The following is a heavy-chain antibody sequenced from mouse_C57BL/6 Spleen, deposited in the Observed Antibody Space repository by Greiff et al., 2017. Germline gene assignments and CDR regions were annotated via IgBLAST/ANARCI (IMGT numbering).Heavy chain of an antibody. CDR2: ISYDGSN. CDR1: GYSIPSGYY. CDR3: AREGDYFDY. V-gene: IGHV3-6*01. J-gene: IGHJ2*01. Sequence: DVQLQESGPGLVKPSQSLSLTCSVTGYSIPSGYYWNWIRQFPGNKLEWMGYISYDGSNNYNPSLKNRISITRDTSKNQFFLKLNSVTTEDTATYYCAREGDYFDYWGQGTTLTVSS.